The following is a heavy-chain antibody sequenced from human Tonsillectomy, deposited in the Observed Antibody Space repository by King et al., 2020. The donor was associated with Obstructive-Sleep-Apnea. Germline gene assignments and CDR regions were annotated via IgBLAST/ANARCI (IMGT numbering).Heavy chain of an antibody. CDR1: GYTFASYD. CDR3: ATSKYYYDSSGFHWNY. CDR2: MNPNSGNT. Sequence: QLVQSGAEVKKPGASVKVSCKASGYTFASYDIHWVRQATGQGLEWMGWMNPNSGNTGYAQKFQGRVTMTRNTSISTAYMELSSLRSEDTAVYYCATSKYYYDSSGFHWNYWGQGTLVTVSS. D-gene: IGHD3-22*01. J-gene: IGHJ4*02. V-gene: IGHV1-8*01.